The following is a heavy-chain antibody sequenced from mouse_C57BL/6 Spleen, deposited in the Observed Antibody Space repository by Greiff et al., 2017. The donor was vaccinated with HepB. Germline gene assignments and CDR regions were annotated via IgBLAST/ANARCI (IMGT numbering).Heavy chain of an antibody. CDR2: INPSTGGT. D-gene: IGHD2-3*01. V-gene: IGHV1-42*01. Sequence: VQLQQSGAELARPGASVKISCKASGYSFTGYYMNWVKQSPEKSLEWIGEINPSTGGTTYNQKFKAKATLTVDKSSSTAYMQLKSLTSEDSAVYYCASDGYYHYAMDYWGQGTSVTVSS. CDR1: GYSFTGYY. CDR3: ASDGYYHYAMDY. J-gene: IGHJ4*01.